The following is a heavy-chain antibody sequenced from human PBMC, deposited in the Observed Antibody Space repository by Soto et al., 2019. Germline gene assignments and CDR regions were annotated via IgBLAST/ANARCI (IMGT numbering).Heavy chain of an antibody. V-gene: IGHV3-30*03. CDR3: TLKTFDP. Sequence: PGGSLRLSCAASGFTFSSYGMHWVRQAPGKGLEWVAVISYDGSNKYYADSVKGRFTISRDNSKNTLYLQMNSLRAEDTAVYYCTLKTFDPWGQGTLVTVSS. CDR1: GFTFSSYG. CDR2: ISYDGSNK. J-gene: IGHJ5*02.